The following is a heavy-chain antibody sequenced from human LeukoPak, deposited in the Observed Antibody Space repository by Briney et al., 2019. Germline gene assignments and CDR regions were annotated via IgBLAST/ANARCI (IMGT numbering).Heavy chain of an antibody. Sequence: GGSLRLSCAASGFTFSIYWMHWVRQAPGKGLVWVSRINSDGSSTSYADSVKGRFTISRDNAKNTLYLQMNSLRDEDPAVYYCARVVYDSSGYYYSNAFDIWGRGTMVTVSS. D-gene: IGHD3-22*01. J-gene: IGHJ3*02. CDR2: INSDGSST. CDR1: GFTFSIYW. V-gene: IGHV3-74*01. CDR3: ARVVYDSSGYYYSNAFDI.